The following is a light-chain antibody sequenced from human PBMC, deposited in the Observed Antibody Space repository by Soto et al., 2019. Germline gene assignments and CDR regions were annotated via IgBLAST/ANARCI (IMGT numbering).Light chain of an antibody. CDR2: KAS. Sequence: DIQRTQSPSTPSASVGDRVTITCRASQSISSWLAWYQQKPGKAPKLLIYKASSLESGLPSRFSGSGSGTEFPLTISSLQADDFATYYFQQYNSYPWTFGQGTKVEIK. CDR1: QSISSW. V-gene: IGKV1-5*03. CDR3: QQYNSYPWT. J-gene: IGKJ1*01.